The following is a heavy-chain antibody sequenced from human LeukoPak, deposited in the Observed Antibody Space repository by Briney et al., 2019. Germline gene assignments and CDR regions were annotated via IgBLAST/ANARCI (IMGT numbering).Heavy chain of an antibody. D-gene: IGHD3-3*01. CDR2: ISSSSSYI. CDR1: GFTFSSYS. CDR3: ARGGITIFGVVLPPDY. J-gene: IGHJ4*02. V-gene: IGHV3-21*04. Sequence: GGSLRLSCAASGFTFSSYSMNWVRQAPGKGLEWVSSISSSSSYIYYADSVKGRFTISRDNAKNSLYLQMNSLRAEDTALYYCARGGITIFGVVLPPDYWGQGTLVTVSS.